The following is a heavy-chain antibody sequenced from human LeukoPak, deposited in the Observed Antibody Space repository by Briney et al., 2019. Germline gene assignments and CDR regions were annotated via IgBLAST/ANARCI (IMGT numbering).Heavy chain of an antibody. J-gene: IGHJ4*02. CDR3: TRGEGFCDY. D-gene: IGHD1-26*01. V-gene: IGHV1-18*01. CDR2: ITVYNGNT. Sequence: ASVKVSCKASGYTFTNYAISWVRQPPGQGLEWMAWITVYNGNTNYAQNLQGRVTVTTDTSTSTAYMELRNLRSDDTAVYYCTRGEGFCDYWGQGTLVTVSS. CDR1: GYTFTNYA.